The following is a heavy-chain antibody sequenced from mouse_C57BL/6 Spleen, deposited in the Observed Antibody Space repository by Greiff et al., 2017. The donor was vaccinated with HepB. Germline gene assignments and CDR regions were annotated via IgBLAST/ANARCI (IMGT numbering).Heavy chain of an antibody. CDR1: GYTFTDYY. CDR3: ARSGDYDAFAY. V-gene: IGHV1-76*01. Sequence: QVQLQQSGAELVRPGASVKLSCKASGYTFTDYYINWVKQRPGQGLEWIARIYPGSGNTYYNEKFKGKATLTAEKSSSTAYMQLSSLTSEDSAVYFCARSGDYDAFAYWGQGTLVTVSA. CDR2: IYPGSGNT. D-gene: IGHD2-4*01. J-gene: IGHJ3*01.